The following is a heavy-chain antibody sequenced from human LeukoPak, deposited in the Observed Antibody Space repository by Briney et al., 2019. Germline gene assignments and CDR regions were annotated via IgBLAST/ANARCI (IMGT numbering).Heavy chain of an antibody. CDR3: ARDDPRGWYDFDY. Sequence: ASVKVSCKASGYTFTGYYMHWVRQAPGQGLEWMGWINPNSGGTNYAQKFQGRVTMTRDTSISTAYMELSRLRSDDTAVYYCARDDPRGWYDFDYWGQGTLVTVSS. CDR2: INPNSGGT. D-gene: IGHD6-13*01. CDR1: GYTFTGYY. V-gene: IGHV1-2*02. J-gene: IGHJ4*02.